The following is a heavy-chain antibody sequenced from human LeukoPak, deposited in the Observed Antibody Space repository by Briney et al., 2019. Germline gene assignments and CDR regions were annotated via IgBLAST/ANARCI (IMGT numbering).Heavy chain of an antibody. CDR1: GYTFTSYH. D-gene: IGHD1-26*01. Sequence: GASVKVSCKASGYTFTSYHMHWVRQAPGQGLEWMGIINPSGGTTNYAQKFQGRVTMTRDTSISTAYMELSRLRSDDTAVYYCARDMDSGPDFFDYWGLGTLVTVSS. CDR3: ARDMDSGPDFFDY. CDR2: INPSGGTT. V-gene: IGHV1-46*01. J-gene: IGHJ4*02.